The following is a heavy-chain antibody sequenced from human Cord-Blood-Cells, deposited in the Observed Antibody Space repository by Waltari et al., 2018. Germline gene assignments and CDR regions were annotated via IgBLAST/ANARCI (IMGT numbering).Heavy chain of an antibody. CDR3: AREVTGDAFDI. V-gene: IGHV1-69*09. CDR1: GGPFSSYA. CDR2: IIPILGIA. D-gene: IGHD2-21*02. Sequence: QVQLVQSGAEVKKPGSSVKVSCKASGGPFSSYAIRWVRQAPGQGLEWMGRIIPILGIANYAQKFQGRVTITADKSTSTAYMELSSLRSEDTAVYYCAREVTGDAFDIWGQGTMVTVSS. J-gene: IGHJ3*02.